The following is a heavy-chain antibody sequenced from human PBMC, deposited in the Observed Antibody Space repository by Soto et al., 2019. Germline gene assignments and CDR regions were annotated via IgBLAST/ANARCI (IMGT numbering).Heavy chain of an antibody. Sequence: GVSVKVSCKASGYTFTSYYMHWVLQPPGQGLEWMGIINPSGGSTSYAQKFQGRVTMTRDTSTSTVYMELSSLRSEDTAVYYCARSLTGSITIFGVASYYFDYWGQGTLVTVSS. CDR2: INPSGGST. J-gene: IGHJ4*02. CDR3: ARSLTGSITIFGVASYYFDY. V-gene: IGHV1-46*01. CDR1: GYTFTSYY. D-gene: IGHD3-3*01.